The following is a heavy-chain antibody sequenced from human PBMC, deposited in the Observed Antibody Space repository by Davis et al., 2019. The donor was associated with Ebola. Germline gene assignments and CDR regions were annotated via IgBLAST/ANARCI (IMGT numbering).Heavy chain of an antibody. CDR1: GFIFRNYV. D-gene: IGHD6-19*01. CDR2: ISGSGGST. J-gene: IGHJ3*01. Sequence: GESLKISCETSGFIFRNYVMSWVRQAPGKGLEWVSAISGSGGSTYYADSVKGRFIISRDNSKNMLFLQMNSLRAEDTAVYYCAKDTSNVWFDVWGQGTMVTVSS. CDR3: AKDTSNVWFDV. V-gene: IGHV3-23*01.